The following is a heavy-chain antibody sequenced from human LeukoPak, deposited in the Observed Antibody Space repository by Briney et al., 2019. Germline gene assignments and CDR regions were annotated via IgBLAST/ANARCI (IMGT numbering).Heavy chain of an antibody. J-gene: IGHJ5*02. Sequence: GASVKVSCKASGYTFTGYYMHWVRQAPGQGLEWMGWINPNRGGTNYAQTFQGRVTMTRDTSSSTAYMELSRLRSDDTAVYCCARGLEPGGWFDPWGQGTLVTVSS. V-gene: IGHV1-2*02. CDR3: ARGLEPGGWFDP. D-gene: IGHD1-1*01. CDR1: GYTFTGYY. CDR2: INPNRGGT.